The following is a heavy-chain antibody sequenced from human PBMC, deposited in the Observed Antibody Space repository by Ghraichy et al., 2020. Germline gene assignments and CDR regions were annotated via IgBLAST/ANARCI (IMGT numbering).Heavy chain of an antibody. CDR3: ARGVRVYDY. Sequence: GGSLRLSCVASTFTLSGYWMSWVRQAPGKGLEWVANIKEDGSEKYYVDSVKGRFTISRDNAKNSLFLQMNSLRAEDTAVYYCARGVRVYDYWGQGTLVTVSS. V-gene: IGHV3-7*01. CDR1: TFTLSGYW. CDR2: IKEDGSEK. D-gene: IGHD4/OR15-4a*01. J-gene: IGHJ4*02.